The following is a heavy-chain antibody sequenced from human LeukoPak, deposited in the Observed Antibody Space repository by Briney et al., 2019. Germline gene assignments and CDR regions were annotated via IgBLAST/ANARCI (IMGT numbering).Heavy chain of an antibody. CDR1: GFTFSSYS. V-gene: IGHV3-21*01. Sequence: GGSLRLSCAASGFTFSSYSMNWVRQAPGKGLEWVSSISSSSSYIYYADSVKGRFTISRDNAKNSLYLQMNSLRAEDTAVYYRARSSSSGWYYFDYWGQGTLVTVSS. CDR3: ARSSSSGWYYFDY. CDR2: ISSSSSYI. D-gene: IGHD6-19*01. J-gene: IGHJ4*02.